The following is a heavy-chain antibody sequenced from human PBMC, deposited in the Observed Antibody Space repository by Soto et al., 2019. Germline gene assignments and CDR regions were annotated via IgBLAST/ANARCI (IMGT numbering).Heavy chain of an antibody. V-gene: IGHV3-33*01. Sequence: GGSLRLSCAASGFTFSSYGMHWVRQAPGKGLEWVAVIWYDGSNKYYADSVKGRFTISRDNSKNTLYLQMNSLRAEDTAVYYCVRGAVAALRGYYYYGMDVWGQGTTVTVSS. CDR3: VRGAVAALRGYYYYGMDV. CDR2: IWYDGSNK. J-gene: IGHJ6*02. D-gene: IGHD6-19*01. CDR1: GFTFSSYG.